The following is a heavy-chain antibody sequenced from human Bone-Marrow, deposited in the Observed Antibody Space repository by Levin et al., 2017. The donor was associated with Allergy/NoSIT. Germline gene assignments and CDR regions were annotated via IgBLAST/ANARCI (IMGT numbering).Heavy chain of an antibody. CDR1: GFTFGDYA. CDR2: IRSKAYGGTT. V-gene: IGHV3-49*04. CDR3: TRDLITIFGVVIPRRYNWFDP. J-gene: IGHJ5*02. Sequence: GGSLRLSCTASGFTFGDYAMSWVRQAPGKGLEWVGFIRSKAYGGTTEYAASVKGRFTISRDDSKRIAYLQMNSLKTEDTAVYYCTRDLITIFGVVIPRRYNWFDPWGKGTLVTVSS. D-gene: IGHD3-3*01.